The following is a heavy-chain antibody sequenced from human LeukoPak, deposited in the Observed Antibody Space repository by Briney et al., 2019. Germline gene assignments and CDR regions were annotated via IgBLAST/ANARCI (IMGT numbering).Heavy chain of an antibody. CDR1: GGSISSYY. D-gene: IGHD3-22*01. Sequence: PSETLSLTCTVSGGSISSYYWSWIRQPPGKGLEWIGYIYYNGRTTYNPSLKSRVTISVDTSKNQVSLKLSSLTAADTAVYYCARRDDSSGYHKIFDYWGPGTLVTVSS. J-gene: IGHJ4*02. CDR2: IYYNGRT. V-gene: IGHV4-59*08. CDR3: ARRDDSSGYHKIFDY.